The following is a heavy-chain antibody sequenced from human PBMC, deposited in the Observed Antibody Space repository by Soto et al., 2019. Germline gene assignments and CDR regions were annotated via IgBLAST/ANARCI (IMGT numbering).Heavy chain of an antibody. CDR2: ISSSSSTI. J-gene: IGHJ3*02. V-gene: IGHV3-48*01. D-gene: IGHD3-3*01. Sequence: EVQLVESGGGLVQPGGSLRLSCAASGFTFSSYSMNWVRQAPGKGLEWVSYISSSSSTIYYSDSVKGRFTISRDNAKNSLYLQMNSLRAEDTAVYYCARDADFWSGFDIWGQGTMVTVSS. CDR3: ARDADFWSGFDI. CDR1: GFTFSSYS.